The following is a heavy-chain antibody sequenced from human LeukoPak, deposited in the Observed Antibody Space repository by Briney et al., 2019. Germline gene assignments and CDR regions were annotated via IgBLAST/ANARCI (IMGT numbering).Heavy chain of an antibody. D-gene: IGHD4-17*01. CDR1: GGSISSGGYS. CDR2: IYTSGST. J-gene: IGHJ4*02. CDR3: ARGQGTVTTH. V-gene: IGHV4-61*02. Sequence: SQTLSLTCAVSGGSISSGGYSWSWIRQPPGKGLEWIGRIYTSGSTNYNPSLKSRVTMSVDTSKNQFSLKLSSVTAADTAVYYCARGQGTVTTHWGQGTLVTVSS.